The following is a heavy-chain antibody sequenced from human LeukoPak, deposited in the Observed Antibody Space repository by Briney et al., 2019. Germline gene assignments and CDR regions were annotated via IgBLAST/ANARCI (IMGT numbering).Heavy chain of an antibody. V-gene: IGHV3-21*01. J-gene: IGHJ6*02. CDR2: ISSSSSYI. D-gene: IGHD2-15*01. Sequence: GGSLRLSCAASGFTFSSYSMNWVRQAPGKGLEWVSSISSSSSYIYYADSVKGRFTISRDNAKNSLYLQMNSLRAEDTAVYYCARDGILVVVAATDNYYYYGMDVWGQGTTVTVSS. CDR1: GFTFSSYS. CDR3: ARDGILVVVAATDNYYYYGMDV.